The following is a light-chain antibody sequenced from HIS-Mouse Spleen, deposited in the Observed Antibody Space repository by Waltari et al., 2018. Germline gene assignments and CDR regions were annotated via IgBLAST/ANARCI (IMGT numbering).Light chain of an antibody. J-gene: IGLJ3*02. CDR2: DVS. CDR3: SSYTSSSTLEV. Sequence: QSALTQPASVSGSPGQSITSSCTGTSSYVGGYNHVSLYQQHPGKAPKLMIYDVSNRPSGVSNRFSGSKSGNTASLTISGLQAEDEADYYCSSYTSSSTLEVFGGGTKLTVL. CDR1: SSYVGGYNH. V-gene: IGLV2-14*03.